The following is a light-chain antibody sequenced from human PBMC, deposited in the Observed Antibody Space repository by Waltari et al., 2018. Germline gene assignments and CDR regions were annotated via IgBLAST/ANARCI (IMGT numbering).Light chain of an antibody. CDR1: SGHSRNI. V-gene: IGLV4-69*01. CDR2: VNSDGSH. J-gene: IGLJ3*02. CDR3: ETGGHGTWV. Sequence: QLVLTQSPSASASLGASVKLTCTLSSGHSRNILAWLPQRPERGPRYLMKVNSDGSHYKGDAIPDRFSGSSSGAERYLTISSLQSEDEADYYCETGGHGTWVFGGGTKLTVL.